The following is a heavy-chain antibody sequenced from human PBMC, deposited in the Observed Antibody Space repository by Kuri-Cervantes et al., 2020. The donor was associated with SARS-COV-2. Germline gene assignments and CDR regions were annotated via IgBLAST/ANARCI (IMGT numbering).Heavy chain of an antibody. V-gene: IGHV5-10-1*01. CDR1: GYSFTSYW. CDR3: ARRLEPTYYYDSSGYYYVFYYYGMDV. Sequence: KVSCKGSGYSFTSYWISWVRQMPGKGLEWMGRIDPSDSYTNYSPSFQGHVTISADRSISTAYLQWSSLKASDTATYYCARRLEPTYYYDSSGYYYVFYYYGMDVWGQGTTVTVSS. D-gene: IGHD3-22*01. CDR2: IDPSDSYT. J-gene: IGHJ6*02.